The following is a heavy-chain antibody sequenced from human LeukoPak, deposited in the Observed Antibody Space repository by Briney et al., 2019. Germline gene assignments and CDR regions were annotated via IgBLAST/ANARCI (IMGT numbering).Heavy chain of an antibody. CDR3: ASPIHCSGGSCYVP. Sequence: GGSLRLSYAASGFTFSSYNMNWVRQAPGKGLEWSSYITSSSSSIYYADSVKGRFNISRDHAKNSLYLQMNSLRAEDTAVYYCASPIHCSGGSCYVPWGQGTLVTVSS. D-gene: IGHD2-15*01. CDR1: GFTFSSYN. V-gene: IGHV3-48*01. J-gene: IGHJ4*02. CDR2: ITSSSSSI.